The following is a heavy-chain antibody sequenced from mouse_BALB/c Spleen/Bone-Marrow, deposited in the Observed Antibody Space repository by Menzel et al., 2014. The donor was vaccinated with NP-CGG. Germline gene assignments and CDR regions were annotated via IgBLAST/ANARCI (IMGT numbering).Heavy chain of an antibody. V-gene: IGHV6-6*02. CDR2: IRLKSNNYAT. CDR3: TRRGYGNDY. Sequence: EVKLVESGGGLVQPGGSMKLSCVASGFTFXNYWMNWVRQSPEKGLEWVAEIRLKSNNYATHYAESVKGRSTISRDDSKSNVYLQVNNVRAEDTGIYYCTRRGYGNDYWGQGTTLTVSS. J-gene: IGHJ2*01. CDR1: GFTFXNYW. D-gene: IGHD2-10*02.